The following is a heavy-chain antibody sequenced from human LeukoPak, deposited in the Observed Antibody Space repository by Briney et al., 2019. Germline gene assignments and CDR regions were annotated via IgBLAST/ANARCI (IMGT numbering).Heavy chain of an antibody. Sequence: SETLSLNCADSGYSISSGYYWGWIRQPPGKGLEWIGSIYHSGSTYYNPSLKSRVTISVDTSKNQFSLKLSSVTAADTAVYYCASEWLGEDAFDIWGQGTMVTVSS. D-gene: IGHD6-19*01. V-gene: IGHV4-38-2*01. CDR1: GYSISSGYY. J-gene: IGHJ3*02. CDR2: IYHSGST. CDR3: ASEWLGEDAFDI.